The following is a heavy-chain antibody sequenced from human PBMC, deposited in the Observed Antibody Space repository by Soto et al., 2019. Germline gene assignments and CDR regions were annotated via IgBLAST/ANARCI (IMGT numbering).Heavy chain of an antibody. Sequence: ASVKVSCKASGYTFTSYAMHWVRQAPGQRLEWMGWINAGNGNTKYSQKFQGRVTITRDTSASTAYMELSSLRSEDTAEYYCGGETGQRANYFDYWGQGTLVTVSS. J-gene: IGHJ4*02. CDR2: INAGNGNT. D-gene: IGHD3-9*01. V-gene: IGHV1-3*01. CDR3: GGETGQRANYFDY. CDR1: GYTFTSYA.